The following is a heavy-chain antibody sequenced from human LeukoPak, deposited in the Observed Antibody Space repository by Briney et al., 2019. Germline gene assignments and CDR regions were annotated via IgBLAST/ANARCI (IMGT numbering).Heavy chain of an antibody. CDR1: GGSFSGYY. J-gene: IGHJ4*02. CDR3: ASGRGFVISTGYHIQQFDY. CDR2: INHSGST. D-gene: IGHD3-9*01. Sequence: PSETLSLTCAVYGGSFSGYYWSWIRQPPGKGLEWIGEINHSGSTNYNPSLKSRVTISVDTSKNQFSLKLSSVTAADTAVYYCASGRGFVISTGYHIQQFDYWGQGTLVTVSS. V-gene: IGHV4-34*01.